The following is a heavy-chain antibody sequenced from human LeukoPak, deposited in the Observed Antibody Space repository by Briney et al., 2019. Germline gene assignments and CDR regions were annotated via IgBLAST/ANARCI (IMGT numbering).Heavy chain of an antibody. CDR3: ARRPGGYYDSNGILEYFDY. Sequence: GGSLRLSCAASGFTVSSNYMSWVRQAPGKGLEWVANIKEDGSEKYFVDSVKGRFTISRDNAKNTLYLQMNSLRAEDAAVYYCARRPGGYYDSNGILEYFDYWGQGTLVTVSS. D-gene: IGHD3-22*01. CDR1: GFTVSSNY. V-gene: IGHV3-7*01. CDR2: IKEDGSEK. J-gene: IGHJ4*02.